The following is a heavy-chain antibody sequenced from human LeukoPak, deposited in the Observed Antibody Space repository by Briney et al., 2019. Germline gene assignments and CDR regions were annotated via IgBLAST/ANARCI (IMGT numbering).Heavy chain of an antibody. CDR3: ATFRSSYAFDAFDI. J-gene: IGHJ3*02. D-gene: IGHD6-6*01. CDR1: GDTLTELS. V-gene: IGHV1-24*01. Sequence: ASVKVSCKVSGDTLTELSMHWVRQVPGKGLEWMGGFDPEDGERTYAQKFQGRVTLTEDTSAGTAYMELSSLRSEDTAVYYCATFRSSYAFDAFDIWGQGTMVTVSS. CDR2: FDPEDGER.